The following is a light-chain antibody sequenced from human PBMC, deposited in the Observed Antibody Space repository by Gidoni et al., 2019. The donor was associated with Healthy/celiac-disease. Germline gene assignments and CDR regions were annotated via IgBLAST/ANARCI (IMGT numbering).Light chain of an antibody. CDR1: QGISSA. CDR3: QQCNSYPRT. J-gene: IGKJ1*01. V-gene: IGKV1-13*02. Sequence: AIPLTQSPSSLSASVGDRVTITFRASQGISSALAWYQQKPGKAPKLLIYDASRLEIGVPLRFSGSGSGTDFTLTISSLQPEDFATYYCQQCNSYPRTFGQGTKVEIK. CDR2: DAS.